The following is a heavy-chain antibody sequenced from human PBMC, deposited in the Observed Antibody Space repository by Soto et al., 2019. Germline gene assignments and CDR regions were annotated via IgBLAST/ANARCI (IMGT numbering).Heavy chain of an antibody. J-gene: IGHJ4*02. CDR3: ARGSGYCSSTSCYVLRYFDWLLDY. V-gene: IGHV3-23*01. CDR1: GFTFSSYA. Sequence: GGSLRLSCAASGFTFSSYAMSWVRQAPGKGLEWVSAISGSGGSTYYADSVKGRFTISRDNSKNTLYLQMNSLRAEDTAVYYCARGSGYCSSTSCYVLRYFDWLLDYWGQGTLVTVSS. CDR2: ISGSGGST. D-gene: IGHD2-2*01.